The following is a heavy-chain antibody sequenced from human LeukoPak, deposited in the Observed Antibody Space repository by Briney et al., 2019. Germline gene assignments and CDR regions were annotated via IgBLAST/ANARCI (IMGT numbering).Heavy chain of an antibody. D-gene: IGHD6-6*01. Sequence: ASVKVSCKASGYSFTSYDINWVRQATGQGLEWMGWMNSKSGNTGHIQKFQGRVTMTRNTSISTAYMEIRSLTSEDTAVYYCARGLALSSLDYWGQGTLVTVSS. V-gene: IGHV1-8*01. CDR1: GYSFTSYD. CDR3: ARGLALSSLDY. J-gene: IGHJ4*02. CDR2: MNSKSGNT.